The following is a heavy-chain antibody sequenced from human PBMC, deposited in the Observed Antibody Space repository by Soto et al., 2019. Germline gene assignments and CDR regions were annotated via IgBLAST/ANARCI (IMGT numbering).Heavy chain of an antibody. V-gene: IGHV4-34*01. D-gene: IGHD4-17*01. CDR3: ARGRATVTTTRRYYYYGMDV. Sequence: PSETLSLTCAVYGGSFSGYYWSWIRQPPGKGLEWIGEINHSGSTNYNPSLKSRVTISVDTSKNQFSLKLSSVTAADTAVYYCARGRATVTTTRRYYYYGMDVWGQATTVTAP. CDR1: GGSFSGYY. CDR2: INHSGST. J-gene: IGHJ6*02.